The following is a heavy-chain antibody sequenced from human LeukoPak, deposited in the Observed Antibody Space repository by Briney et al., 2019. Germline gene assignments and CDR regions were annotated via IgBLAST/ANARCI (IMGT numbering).Heavy chain of an antibody. J-gene: IGHJ4*02. CDR1: GDSISSYY. D-gene: IGHD3-10*01. CDR3: ASGIHTGGAYGIDY. V-gene: IGHV4-4*07. Sequence: SETLSLTCTVSGDSISSYYWSWIRQPAGKGLEWIGRIYTSGSTNYNPSLKRRVTMSVDTSKNQFSLKLSSVTAADAAVYYCASGIHTGGAYGIDYWGQGTLVTVSS. CDR2: IYTSGST.